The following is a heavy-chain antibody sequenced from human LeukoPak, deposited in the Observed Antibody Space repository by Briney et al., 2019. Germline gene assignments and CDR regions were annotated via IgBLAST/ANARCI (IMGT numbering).Heavy chain of an antibody. J-gene: IGHJ4*02. CDR1: GFTFSSYE. Sequence: GGSLRLSCAASGFTFSSYEINWVRQAPGKGLEWVSYISSSGSTIYYADSVKGRFTISRDNAKNSLYLQMNSLRAEDTAVYYCARSYDYFDYWGQGTLVTVSS. D-gene: IGHD2-15*01. CDR3: ARSYDYFDY. CDR2: ISSSGSTI. V-gene: IGHV3-48*03.